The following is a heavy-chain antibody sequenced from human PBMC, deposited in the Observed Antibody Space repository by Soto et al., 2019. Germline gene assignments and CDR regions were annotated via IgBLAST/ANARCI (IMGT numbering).Heavy chain of an antibody. CDR3: TRDASRDSSARGWFDP. CDR2: ISSNSAYI. D-gene: IGHD6-13*01. V-gene: IGHV3-21*01. CDR1: GFTFRSFT. J-gene: IGHJ5*02. Sequence: GSLRLSCAASGFTFRSFTMNWVRQAPGKGLEWVSTISSNSAYIYYADALRGRFTISRDNAKNSLHLQMNSLRAEDTAVYYCTRDASRDSSARGWFDPWGPGTLVTVSS.